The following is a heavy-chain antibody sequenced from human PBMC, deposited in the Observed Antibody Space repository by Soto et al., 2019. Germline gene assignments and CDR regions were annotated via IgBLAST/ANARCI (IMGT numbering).Heavy chain of an antibody. D-gene: IGHD6-13*01. J-gene: IGHJ4*02. CDR1: GGTFSSYA. CDR3: AKKGEGSSSWSFDY. CDR2: IIPIFGTA. Sequence: SVKVSCKASGGTFSSYAISWVRQAPGQGLEWMGGIIPIFGTANYAQKFQGRVTITADESTSTAYMELSSLRSEDTAVYYCAKKGEGSSSWSFDYWGQGTLVTVSS. V-gene: IGHV1-69*13.